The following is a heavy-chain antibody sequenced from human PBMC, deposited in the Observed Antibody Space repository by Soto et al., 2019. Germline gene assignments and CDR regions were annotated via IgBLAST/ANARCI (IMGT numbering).Heavy chain of an antibody. CDR1: GFIFSSYP. J-gene: IGHJ2*01. V-gene: IGHV3-23*01. Sequence: EVQLLESGGDLVQPGGSLRLSCAASGFIFSSYPMSWVRQAPGKGLEWVSGISGSGSGTYYVDSVKSRFTISRDNSKNTLYLQMNSLRVDDTAAYYCARDMWGQRYFDLWGRGTLVTVSS. CDR3: ARDMWGQRYFDL. D-gene: IGHD7-27*01. CDR2: ISGSGSGT.